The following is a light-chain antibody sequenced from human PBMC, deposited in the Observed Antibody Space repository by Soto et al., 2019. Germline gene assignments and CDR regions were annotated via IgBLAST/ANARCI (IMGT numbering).Light chain of an antibody. CDR2: EVA. J-gene: IGLJ1*01. CDR3: KSYAGSNTYV. CDR1: RNDIGAYEF. Sequence: QSALTQPPSASGSPGQSVTISCTGTRNDIGAYEFVSWYQHHPGKAPKLIIYEVAQRPSGVPDRFSGSKSGNTASLTVSGLQAADEADYYCKSYAGSNTYVFGTGTKVTAL. V-gene: IGLV2-8*01.